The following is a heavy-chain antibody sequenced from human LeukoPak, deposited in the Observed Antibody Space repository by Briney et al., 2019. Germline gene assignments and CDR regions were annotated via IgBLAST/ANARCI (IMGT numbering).Heavy chain of an antibody. Sequence: SETLSLTCTVSGGSISRGAYYWSWIRQSPGEGLEWIGYIFYSVNTYYNPSLKSRVTISVDTSTNQFSLTLSSVTAADTAVYYCARARDCSGGTCYKFNWFDPWGQGTLVTVSS. CDR3: ARARDCSGGTCYKFNWFDP. V-gene: IGHV4-31*03. D-gene: IGHD2-15*01. CDR1: GGSISRGAYY. CDR2: IFYSVNT. J-gene: IGHJ5*02.